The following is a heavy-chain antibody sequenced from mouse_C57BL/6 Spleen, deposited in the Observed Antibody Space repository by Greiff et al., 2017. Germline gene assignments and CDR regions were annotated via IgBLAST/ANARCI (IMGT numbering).Heavy chain of an antibody. V-gene: IGHV5-16*01. CDR1: GFTFSDYY. CDR3: AREDSYGYVPY. CDR2: INYDGSST. J-gene: IGHJ2*01. D-gene: IGHD2-2*01. Sequence: DVKLVESEGGLVQPGSSMKLSCTASGFTFSDYYMAWVRQVPEKGLEWVANINYDGSSTYYLDSLKSRFIISRDNAKNILYLQMSSLKSEDTATYYCAREDSYGYVPYWGQGTTLTVSS.